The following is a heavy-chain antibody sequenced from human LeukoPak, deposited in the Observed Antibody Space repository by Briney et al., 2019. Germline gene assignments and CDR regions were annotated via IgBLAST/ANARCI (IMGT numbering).Heavy chain of an antibody. CDR3: ARDSSSRGPYYFDY. J-gene: IGHJ4*02. Sequence: GASVKVSCKAPGNTFINYYIHWVRQAPGKGLEWVSSISSGSGYIYYADSVKGRFTISRDNAKNSLSLQMNSLRAEDTAVYYCARDSSSRGPYYFDYWGQGTLVTVSS. V-gene: IGHV3-21*01. CDR1: GNTFINYY. D-gene: IGHD3-10*01. CDR2: ISSGSGYI.